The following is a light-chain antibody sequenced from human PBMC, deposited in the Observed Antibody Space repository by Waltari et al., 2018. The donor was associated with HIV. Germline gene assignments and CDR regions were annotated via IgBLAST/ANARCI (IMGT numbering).Light chain of an antibody. V-gene: IGKV3-11*01. CDR3: QHHHSWPFT. J-gene: IGKJ5*01. CDR1: QSVITY. Sequence: EIVLTQSPASLSFSPGDRATLSCRASQSVITYLGWYQQKPGQAPRLLIFDSKRASGIPARFSGSGSGTDFTLTISGLEPDDSAIYYCQHHHSWPFTFGQGTRLEI. CDR2: DS.